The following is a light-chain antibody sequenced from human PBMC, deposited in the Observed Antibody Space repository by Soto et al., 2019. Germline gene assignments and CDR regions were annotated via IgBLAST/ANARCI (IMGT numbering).Light chain of an antibody. CDR1: QAVNTR. CDR3: QQYGSSGT. J-gene: IGKJ1*01. Sequence: EIVLTHSPATLSAFPCYRVTLSFRASQAVNTRLAWYQHKPGQAPRLLIYLTSNRAAGVPSRFSAWGSGTDFTLTISRLEPEDFAVYYCQQYGSSGTFGQGTKVDNK. V-gene: IGKV3-20*01. CDR2: LTS.